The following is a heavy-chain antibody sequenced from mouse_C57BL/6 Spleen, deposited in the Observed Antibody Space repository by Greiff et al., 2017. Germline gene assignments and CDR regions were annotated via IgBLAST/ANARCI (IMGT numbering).Heavy chain of an antibody. V-gene: IGHV1-81*01. CDR3: ARGGGSSFPFGY. Sequence: QVLLQQSGAELARPGASVKLSCKASGYTFTSYGISWVKQRTGQGLVWIGEMYPGSGNTYYNEKFKGKATLTADKSSSTAYMELRSLTSEDSAVYFCARGGGSSFPFGYWGQGTTLTAAS. CDR2: MYPGSGNT. CDR1: GYTFTSYG. J-gene: IGHJ2*01. D-gene: IGHD1-1*01.